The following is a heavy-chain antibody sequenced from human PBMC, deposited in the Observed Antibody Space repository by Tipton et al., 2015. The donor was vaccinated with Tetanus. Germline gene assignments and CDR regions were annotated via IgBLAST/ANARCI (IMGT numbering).Heavy chain of an antibody. V-gene: IGHV3-21*05. CDR1: GFTFSSYS. CDR2: ISSSSSYI. J-gene: IGHJ4*02. Sequence: SLRLSCAASGFTFSSYSMNWVRQAPGKGLEWVSYISSSSSYIYYADSVKGRFTISRDNAKNSLYLQMNSLRAEDTAVYYCARDVAVAVGAWGQGTLVTVSS. D-gene: IGHD6-19*01. CDR3: ARDVAVAVGA.